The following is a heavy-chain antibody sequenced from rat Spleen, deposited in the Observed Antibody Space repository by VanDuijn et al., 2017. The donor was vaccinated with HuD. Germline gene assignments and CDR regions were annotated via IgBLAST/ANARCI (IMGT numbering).Heavy chain of an antibody. CDR1: GFSLTSYH. CDR3: ALNIGTTYDY. Sequence: QVQLKESGPGLVQPSQTLSLTCTVSGFSLTSYHVHWVRQPPGKGPEWMGRLQNGGSTDYNSALKSRLSISRDTSKSQVFLKMNSLQTEDTAMYFCALNIGTTYDYWGQGVMVTVSS. J-gene: IGHJ2*01. V-gene: IGHV2-27*01. D-gene: IGHD1-5*01. CDR2: LQNGGST.